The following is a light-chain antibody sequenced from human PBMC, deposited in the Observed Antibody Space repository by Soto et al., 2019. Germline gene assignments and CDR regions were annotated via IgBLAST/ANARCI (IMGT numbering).Light chain of an antibody. CDR3: QQYGSSRT. Sequence: EIVLTQSPGTLSLSPGERATLSCRASQSVSSSSLAWYQQKPGQAPRLLIYGASSRATGIPDRFSGSGSGADFTLTISRLEPEYFAVYYCQQYGSSRTFGQGTKVEIK. J-gene: IGKJ1*01. V-gene: IGKV3-20*01. CDR1: QSVSSSS. CDR2: GAS.